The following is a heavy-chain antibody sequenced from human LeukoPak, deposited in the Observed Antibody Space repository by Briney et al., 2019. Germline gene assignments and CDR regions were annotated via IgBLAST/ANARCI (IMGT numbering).Heavy chain of an antibody. V-gene: IGHV5-51*01. CDR3: ARGQCSSTSCYIYYYGMDV. J-gene: IGHJ6*02. D-gene: IGHD2-2*02. Sequence: GESLKISCEASGYSFIYYWIGWVRQMPGRGLEWVGIIYPGDSDTRYSPSFQGRVTISVDKSISTAYLQWSSLKASDTAMYYCARGQCSSTSCYIYYYGMDVWGQGTTVTVSS. CDR1: GYSFIYYW. CDR2: IYPGDSDT.